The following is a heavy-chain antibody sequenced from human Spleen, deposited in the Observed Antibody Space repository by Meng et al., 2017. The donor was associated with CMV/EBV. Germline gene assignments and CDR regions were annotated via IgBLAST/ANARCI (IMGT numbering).Heavy chain of an antibody. J-gene: IGHJ5*02. Sequence: LSCAASGFTFSIYAMSWVRQAPGKGLEWVSAISSSGDKTYYADSVKGRFTISRDNTKNTLYLQMNSLRAEDSALYYCAKGRFLEWLAWGQGTLVTVSS. CDR3: AKGRFLEWLA. V-gene: IGHV3-23*01. D-gene: IGHD3-3*01. CDR2: ISSSGDKT. CDR1: GFTFSIYA.